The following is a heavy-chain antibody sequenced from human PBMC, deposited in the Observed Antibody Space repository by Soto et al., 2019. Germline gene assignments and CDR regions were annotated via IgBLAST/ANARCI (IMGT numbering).Heavy chain of an antibody. D-gene: IGHD1-26*01. CDR2: IYPGDSDT. V-gene: IGHV5-51*01. CDR1: GYSFTSYW. Sequence: PGESLKISCKGSGYSFTSYWIGWVRQMPGKGLEWMGIIYPGDSDTRYSPSFQGQVTISADKSISTAYLQWSSLKASDTAMYYCARHPSYLATINRLYYFYDWGQGTLVPVSS. J-gene: IGHJ4*02. CDR3: ARHPSYLATINRLYYFYD.